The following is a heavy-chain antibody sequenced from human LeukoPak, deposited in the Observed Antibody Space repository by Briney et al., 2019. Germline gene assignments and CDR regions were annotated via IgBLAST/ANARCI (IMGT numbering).Heavy chain of an antibody. CDR1: GFTLTSYG. CDR3: ARVGWLQYFFDY. Sequence: PGGSLRLSCAASGFTLTSYGMHWVRQVPGKGLEWVAVIWYDGGNIYYADSVKGRFAISRDNFKNTLYLQMNSLRAEDTAVYYCARVGWLQYFFDYWGQGTLVTVSS. D-gene: IGHD5-24*01. J-gene: IGHJ4*02. V-gene: IGHV3-33*01. CDR2: IWYDGGNI.